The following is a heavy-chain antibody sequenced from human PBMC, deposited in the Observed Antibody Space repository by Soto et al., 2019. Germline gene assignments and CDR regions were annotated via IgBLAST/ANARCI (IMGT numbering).Heavy chain of an antibody. V-gene: IGHV1-18*04. CDR2: IGAYNGDT. CDR3: ASRRLGDWFDP. CDR1: GYTFTSYG. J-gene: IGHJ5*02. Sequence: ASVKVSCKASGYTFTSYGISWVRQAPGQGLEWMGWIGAYNGDTNYAQKLQGRVTMTTDTSTSTAYMELRSLRSDDTAVYYCASRRLGDWFDPWGQGTLVTVSS. D-gene: IGHD7-27*01.